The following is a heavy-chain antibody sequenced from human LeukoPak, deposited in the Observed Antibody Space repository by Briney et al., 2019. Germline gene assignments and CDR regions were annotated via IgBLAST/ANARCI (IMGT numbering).Heavy chain of an antibody. CDR3: ARVHDSSGYSLDY. CDR2: IIPILGIA. Sequence: ASVKVSCKASGGTFSSYAISWVRQAPGQGLEWMGRIIPILGIANYAQKFQGRVTITADKSTSTAYMELSSLRSEDTAVYYCARVHDSSGYSLDYWGQGTLVTVSS. J-gene: IGHJ4*02. V-gene: IGHV1-69*04. CDR1: GGTFSSYA. D-gene: IGHD3-22*01.